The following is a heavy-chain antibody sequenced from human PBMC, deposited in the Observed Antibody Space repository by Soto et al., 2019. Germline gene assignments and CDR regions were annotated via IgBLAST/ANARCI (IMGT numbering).Heavy chain of an antibody. J-gene: IGHJ6*02. CDR3: AYLPCSGGSCYWFSFSGMDV. Sequence: QITLKESGPTLVKPTQTLTLTCTFPGFSLSTSGGGVARIRQPPGKALEWLALIYWDDDKRYRPSLESRLTITKDTSKNQVVLTMTNMDSVDTATYYCAYLPCSGGSCYWFSFSGMDVWGQGTTVTVSS. V-gene: IGHV2-5*02. CDR2: IYWDDDK. CDR1: GFSLSTSGGG. D-gene: IGHD2-15*01.